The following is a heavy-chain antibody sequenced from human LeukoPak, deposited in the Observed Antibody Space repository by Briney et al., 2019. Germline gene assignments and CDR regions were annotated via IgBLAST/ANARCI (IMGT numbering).Heavy chain of an antibody. CDR2: IKTDGSST. CDR1: GFTFSDYY. CDR3: ARDFMYSITCAGC. D-gene: IGHD6-13*01. J-gene: IGHJ4*02. Sequence: GGSLRLSCAASGFTFSDYYMSWIRQVPGKGLMWVSRIKTDGSSTSYADSVKGRFTISRDNAKNTLYLQMNSLRVEDTAVYYCARDFMYSITCAGCWGQGTLVTVSS. V-gene: IGHV3-74*01.